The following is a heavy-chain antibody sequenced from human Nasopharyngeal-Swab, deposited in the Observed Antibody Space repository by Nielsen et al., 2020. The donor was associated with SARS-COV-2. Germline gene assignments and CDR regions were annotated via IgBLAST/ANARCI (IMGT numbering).Heavy chain of an antibody. Sequence: GESLKISCTGSGYIFPAYWIAWVRQLPGKGLDWLGIIYPGNSDTTYTPSFQGRVTLSADKSINTAYLQWSSLQASDTGIYYCTRGIDFDYWGQGTLVTVSS. CDR1: GYIFPAYW. CDR3: TRGIDFDY. V-gene: IGHV5-51*01. J-gene: IGHJ4*02. CDR2: IYPGNSDT.